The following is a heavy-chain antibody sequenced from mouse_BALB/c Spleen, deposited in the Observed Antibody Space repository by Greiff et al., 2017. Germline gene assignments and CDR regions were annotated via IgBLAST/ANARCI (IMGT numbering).Heavy chain of an antibody. CDR3: ARAHYYAMDY. J-gene: IGHJ4*01. CDR1: GFNIKDTY. Sequence: EVQLQQSGAELVKPGASVKLSCTASGFNIKDTYMHWVKQRPEQGLEWIGRIDPANGNTKYDPKFQGKATITADTSSITAYLQLSSLTSEDTAVYYCARAHYYAMDYWGQGTSVTVSS. V-gene: IGHV14-3*02. CDR2: IDPANGNT.